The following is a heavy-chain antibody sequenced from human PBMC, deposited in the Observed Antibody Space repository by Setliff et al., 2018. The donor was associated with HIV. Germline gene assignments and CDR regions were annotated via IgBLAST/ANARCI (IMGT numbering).Heavy chain of an antibody. Sequence: PSETLSLTCTVSGGSVSDTSYYWGWIRQPPGKGLEWLANVYYSGGTYYNPSLNSRATISVDTSRNQFSLKLTSVTAADTALYFCARLGDSGYDFRGYFDYWGQGKLVTVSS. V-gene: IGHV4-39*01. D-gene: IGHD5-12*01. CDR3: ARLGDSGYDFRGYFDY. CDR2: VYYSGGT. J-gene: IGHJ4*02. CDR1: GGSVSDTSYY.